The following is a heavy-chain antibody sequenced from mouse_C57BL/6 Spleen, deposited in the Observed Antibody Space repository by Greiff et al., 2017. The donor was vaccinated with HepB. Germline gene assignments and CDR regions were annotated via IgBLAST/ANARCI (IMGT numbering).Heavy chain of an antibody. D-gene: IGHD1-1*01. V-gene: IGHV1-12*01. Sequence: QVQLQQSGAELVRPGASVKMSCKASGYTFTSYNMHWVKQTPRQGLEWIGAIYPGNGDTSYNQKFKGKATLTVDKSSSTAYMQLSSLTSEDSAVCFCARSLYYCGSSYVDYAMDYWGQGTSVTVSS. CDR1: GYTFTSYN. CDR3: ARSLYYCGSSYVDYAMDY. CDR2: IYPGNGDT. J-gene: IGHJ4*01.